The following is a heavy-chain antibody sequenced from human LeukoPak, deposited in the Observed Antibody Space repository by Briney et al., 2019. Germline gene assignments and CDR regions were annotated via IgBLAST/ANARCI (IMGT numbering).Heavy chain of an antibody. V-gene: IGHV1-69*13. J-gene: IGHJ4*02. CDR3: ARVRRYYYDSSGYVLENPFDY. CDR1: GGTFSSYA. CDR2: IIPIFGTA. D-gene: IGHD3-22*01. Sequence: GASVKVSCKASGGTFSSYAISWVRQAPGQGLEWMGGIIPIFGTANYAQKFQGRVTITADESTSTAYMELSSLRSEDTAVYYCARVRRYYYDSSGYVLENPFDYWGQETLVTVSS.